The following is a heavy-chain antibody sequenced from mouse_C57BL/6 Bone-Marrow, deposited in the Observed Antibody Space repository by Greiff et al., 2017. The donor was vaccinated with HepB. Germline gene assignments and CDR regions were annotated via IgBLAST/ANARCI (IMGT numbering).Heavy chain of an antibody. Sequence: EVKLQESGPGLAKPSQTLSLTCSVTGYSITSDYWNWIRKFPGNKLEYMGYISYSGSTYYNPSLKSRISITRDTSKNQYYLQLNSVTTEDTATYYCARGGGTTVSPYYYAMDYWGQGTSVTVSS. V-gene: IGHV3-8*01. CDR3: ARGGGTTVSPYYYAMDY. CDR1: GYSITSDY. J-gene: IGHJ4*01. CDR2: ISYSGST. D-gene: IGHD1-1*01.